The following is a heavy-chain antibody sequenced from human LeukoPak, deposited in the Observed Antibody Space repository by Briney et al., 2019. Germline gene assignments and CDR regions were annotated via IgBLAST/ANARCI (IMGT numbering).Heavy chain of an antibody. CDR2: IFHSGST. Sequence: KASGTLSLTCTVSGGSISSSNWWSWVRQPPGKGLEWIGEIFHSGSTNYNPSLKSRVTISVDKPKSQFSLKLSSVTAADTAVYYCARQVDVGCSSTSCYGHGAFDIWGQGTLVIVSS. CDR1: GGSISSSNW. CDR3: ARQVDVGCSSTSCYGHGAFDI. V-gene: IGHV4-4*02. J-gene: IGHJ3*02. D-gene: IGHD2-2*01.